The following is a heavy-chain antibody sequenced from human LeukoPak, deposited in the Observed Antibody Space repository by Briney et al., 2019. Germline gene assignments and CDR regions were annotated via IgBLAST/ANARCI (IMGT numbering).Heavy chain of an antibody. D-gene: IGHD3-10*01. J-gene: IGHJ4*02. CDR1: GGSFSDYY. Sequence: SETLSLTCAVYGGSFSDYYWSWIRQPPGKGLEWIGEINHSGSTNYNPSLKSRVTISVDTSKNQFSLKLSSVTAADTAVYYCARGRGPAHFDYWGQGTLVTVSS. CDR3: ARGRGPAHFDY. V-gene: IGHV4-34*01. CDR2: INHSGST.